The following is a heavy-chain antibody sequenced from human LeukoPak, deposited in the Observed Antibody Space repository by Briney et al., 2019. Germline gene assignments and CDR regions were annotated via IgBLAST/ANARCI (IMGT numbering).Heavy chain of an antibody. D-gene: IGHD3-16*01. CDR2: MNPNTGNT. V-gene: IGHV1-8*03. CDR1: GYTFTTYE. J-gene: IGHJ5*02. Sequence: GASVKVSCKASGYTFTTYELNWVRQAAGQGLEWMGWMNPNTGNTHYAQKFQGRVTFTRNTSISTAYMVLSSLTSDDTAVYFCARSQRQGDHNWFAPWGQGTLVTVSS. CDR3: ARSQRQGDHNWFAP.